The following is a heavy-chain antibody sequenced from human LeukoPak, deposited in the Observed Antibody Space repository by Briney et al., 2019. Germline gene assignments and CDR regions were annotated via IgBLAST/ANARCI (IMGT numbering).Heavy chain of an antibody. J-gene: IGHJ6*03. V-gene: IGHV1-69*13. D-gene: IGHD3-3*01. CDR3: AAKGITIFGVVIIPWGYYYYMDV. CDR2: IIPIFGTA. CDR1: GGTFSSYA. Sequence: GASVKVSCKASGGTFSSYAISWVRQAPGQGLEWMGGIIPIFGTANYAQKFQGRVTITADESTSTAYMELSSLRSEDTAVYYCAAKGITIFGVVIIPWGYYYYMDVWGKGTTVTVSS.